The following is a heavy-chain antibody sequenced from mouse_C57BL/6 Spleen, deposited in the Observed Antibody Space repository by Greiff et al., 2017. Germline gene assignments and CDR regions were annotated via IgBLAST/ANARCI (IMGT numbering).Heavy chain of an antibody. CDR1: GYTFTSYW. CDR3: ARGKKSDLTEAWFAY. CDR2: IYPGSGST. Sequence: VQLQQPGAELVKPGASVKMSCKASGYTFTSYWITWVKQRPGQGLEWIGDIYPGSGSTNYNEKFKSKATLTVDPSSSTAYMQLSSLTSEDSAVYYCARGKKSDLTEAWFAYWGQGTLVTVSA. D-gene: IGHD4-1*01. J-gene: IGHJ3*01. V-gene: IGHV1-55*01.